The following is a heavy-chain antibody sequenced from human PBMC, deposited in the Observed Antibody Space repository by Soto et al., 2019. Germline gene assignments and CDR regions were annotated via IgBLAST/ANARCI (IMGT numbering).Heavy chain of an antibody. V-gene: IGHV3-23*01. CDR1: GFTFSSYS. D-gene: IGHD3-10*01. CDR2: FRSSGDDGTT. J-gene: IGHJ4*02. Sequence: LRLSCVASGFTFSSYSMSWVRQAPGKGLEWVSGFRSSGDDGTTYYADSVKGRFTISRDNSKNTLFLQMNSLRAEDTAIYYCAKKVNSGPGSQYFDYWGQGTLVTVSS. CDR3: AKKVNSGPGSQYFDY.